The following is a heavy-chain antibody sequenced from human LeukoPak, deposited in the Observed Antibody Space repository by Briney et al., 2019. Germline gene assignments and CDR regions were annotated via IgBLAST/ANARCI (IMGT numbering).Heavy chain of an antibody. CDR1: GGSISSGSYY. J-gene: IGHJ6*03. CDR3: ARDPLEDHYMDV. Sequence: SETLSLTCTVSGGSISSGSYYWSWIRQPAGKRLEWIGRIYTSGSTNYNPSLKSRVTISVDTSKNQFSLKLSSVTAADTAVYYCARDPLEDHYMDVWGKGTTVTVSS. V-gene: IGHV4-61*02. D-gene: IGHD1-1*01. CDR2: IYTSGST.